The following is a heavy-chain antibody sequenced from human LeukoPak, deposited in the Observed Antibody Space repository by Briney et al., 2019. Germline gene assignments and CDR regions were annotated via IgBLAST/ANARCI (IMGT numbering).Heavy chain of an antibody. V-gene: IGHV1-2*06. J-gene: IGHJ4*02. CDR2: INPNSGGT. CDR3: ARVYQGYSSSWPIDY. Sequence: GASVKVSCKASGYTFTGYYMHWVRQAPGQGLEWMGRINPNSGGTNYAQKFQGRVTMTRDTSISTAYMELSRLRSHDTAVYYCARVYQGYSSSWPIDYWGQGTLVTVSS. CDR1: GYTFTGYY. D-gene: IGHD6-13*01.